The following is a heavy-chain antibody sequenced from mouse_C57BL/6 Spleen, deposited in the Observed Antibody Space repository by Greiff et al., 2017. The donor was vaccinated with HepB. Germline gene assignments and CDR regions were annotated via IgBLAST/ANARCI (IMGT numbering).Heavy chain of an antibody. D-gene: IGHD2-3*01. J-gene: IGHJ3*01. CDR2: IHPNSGST. CDR1: GYTFTSYW. V-gene: IGHV1-64*01. CDR3: AREGIYDGYGAWFAY. Sequence: QVQLQQPGAELVKPGASVKLSCKASGYTFTSYWMHWVKQRPGQGLEWIGMIHPNSGSTNYNEKFKSKATLTVDKSSSTAYMQLSSLTSEDSAVYYCAREGIYDGYGAWFAYCGQGTLVTVSA.